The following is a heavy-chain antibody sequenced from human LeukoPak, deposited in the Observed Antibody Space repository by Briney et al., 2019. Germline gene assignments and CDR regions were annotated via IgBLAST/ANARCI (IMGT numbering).Heavy chain of an antibody. V-gene: IGHV4-4*02. J-gene: IGHJ4*02. CDR2: IYHSGST. Sequence: SETLSLTCAVSGGSISSSNWWSWVRQPPGKGLEWIGEIYHSGSTNYNPSLKSRVTIPVDKSKNQFSLKLSSVTAADTAVYYCARGRPNYDILTGYVGYWGQGTLVTVSS. CDR1: GGSISSSNW. D-gene: IGHD3-9*01. CDR3: ARGRPNYDILTGYVGY.